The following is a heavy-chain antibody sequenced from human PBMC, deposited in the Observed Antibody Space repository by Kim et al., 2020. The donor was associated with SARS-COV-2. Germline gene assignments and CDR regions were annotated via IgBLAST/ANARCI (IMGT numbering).Heavy chain of an antibody. J-gene: IGHJ4*02. Sequence: GGSLRLSCAASGFTVSSNYMSWVRQAPGKGLEWVSVIYSGGSTYYADSVKGRFTISRDNSKNTLYLQMNSLRAEDTAVYYCARVEVRGSRWGNYWGQGTLVTVSS. CDR3: ARVEVRGSRWGNY. CDR2: IYSGGST. CDR1: GFTVSSNY. V-gene: IGHV3-53*01. D-gene: IGHD3-16*01.